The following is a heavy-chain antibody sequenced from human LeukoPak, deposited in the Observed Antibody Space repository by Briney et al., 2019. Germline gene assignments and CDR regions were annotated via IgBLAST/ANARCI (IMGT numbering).Heavy chain of an antibody. CDR2: ITSTSSTI. CDR3: ARAHNWKYGSFDF. CDR1: GFTFSSYS. J-gene: IGHJ4*02. V-gene: IGHV3-48*01. D-gene: IGHD1-7*01. Sequence: GGSLRLSCVASGFTFSSYSMNWVRQAPGKGLEWVSYITSTSSTIFYADSVKGRFTISRDNAKNSLSLQMNSLRAEDTAVYYCARAHNWKYGSFDFWGQGTLVTVSS.